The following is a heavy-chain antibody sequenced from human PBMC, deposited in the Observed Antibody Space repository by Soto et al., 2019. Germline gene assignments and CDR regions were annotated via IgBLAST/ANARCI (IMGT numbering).Heavy chain of an antibody. CDR3: ASCKQWLDPFDY. CDR1: GFTFSSYW. D-gene: IGHD6-19*01. V-gene: IGHV3-74*01. J-gene: IGHJ4*02. Sequence: GGSLRLSCAASGFTFSSYWMHWVRQAPGKGLVWVSRINSDGSSTSYADSVKGRFTISRDNAKNTLYLQMNSLRAEDTAVYYCASCKQWLDPFDYWGQGTLVTVSS. CDR2: INSDGSST.